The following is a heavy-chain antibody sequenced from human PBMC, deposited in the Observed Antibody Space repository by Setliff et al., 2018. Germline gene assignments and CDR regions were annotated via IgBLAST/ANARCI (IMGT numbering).Heavy chain of an antibody. CDR2: IKHSGST. J-gene: IGHJ6*02. V-gene: IGHV4-34*01. Sequence: PSETLSLTCAVYGGSFSDYHWSWIRQPPGKGLEWIGEIKHSGSTNYNPSLKSRVTISVDTSKKQFSLKLSSVTAADTAVYYCARGKVLYDYVWGSYRYEDYYYGMDVWGQGTTVTVSS. CDR1: GGSFSDYH. CDR3: ARGKVLYDYVWGSYRYEDYYYGMDV. D-gene: IGHD3-16*02.